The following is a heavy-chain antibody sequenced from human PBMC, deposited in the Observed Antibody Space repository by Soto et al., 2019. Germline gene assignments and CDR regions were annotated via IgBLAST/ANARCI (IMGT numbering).Heavy chain of an antibody. V-gene: IGHV3-21*01. D-gene: IGHD2-2*01. CDR2: ISSSSSYI. Sequence: GGSLRLSCAASGFTFSSYSMNWVRQAPGKGLEWVSSISSSSSYIYYADSVKGRFTISRDNAKNSLYLQMNSLRAEDTAVYYCASSVVPAAIYYYYMDVWGKGTTVTVSS. J-gene: IGHJ6*03. CDR1: GFTFSSYS. CDR3: ASSVVPAAIYYYYMDV.